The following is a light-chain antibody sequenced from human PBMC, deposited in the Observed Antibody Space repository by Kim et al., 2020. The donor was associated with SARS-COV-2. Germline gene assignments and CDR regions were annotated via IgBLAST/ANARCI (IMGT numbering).Light chain of an antibody. V-gene: IGKV1-39*01. CDR3: QQSYITPFT. J-gene: IGKJ3*01. CDR1: QSISSH. CDR2: AAS. Sequence: DIQMTQSPSSLSASVGDRVTITCRTTQSISSHLNWYQQKPGRAPKLLISAASTLQGGVPSRFSGSGSETDFTLTISSLQPDDFATYFCQQSYITPFTFGPGTKGISN.